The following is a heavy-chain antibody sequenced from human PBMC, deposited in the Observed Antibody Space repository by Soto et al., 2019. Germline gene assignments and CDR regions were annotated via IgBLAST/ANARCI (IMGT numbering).Heavy chain of an antibody. CDR2: IYYSGST. CDR1: GGSISSGGYY. V-gene: IGHV4-31*03. CDR3: ARESGGTITMVRGVIPTPNDAFDI. D-gene: IGHD3-10*01. Sequence: QVQLQESGPGLVKPSQTLSLTCTVSGGSISSGGYYWSWIRQHPGKGLEWIGYIYYSGSTYYNPSLKSRVTISVDTSKNQFALKLSSVTAADTAVYYCARESGGTITMVRGVIPTPNDAFDIWGQGTMVTVSS. J-gene: IGHJ3*02.